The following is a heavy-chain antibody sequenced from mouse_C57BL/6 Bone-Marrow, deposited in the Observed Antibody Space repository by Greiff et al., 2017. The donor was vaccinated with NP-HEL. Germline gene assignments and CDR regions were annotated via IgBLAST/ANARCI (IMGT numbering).Heavy chain of an antibody. Sequence: VQLQQSGPGLVAPSQSLSITCTVSGFSLTSYGVDWVRQSPGKGLEWLGVIWGVGSTNYNSALKSRLSISKDNSKSQVFLKMNSLQTDDTAMYYCASRHYGSSSYYAMDYWGQGTSVTVSS. D-gene: IGHD1-1*01. CDR3: ASRHYGSSSYYAMDY. CDR1: GFSLTSYG. V-gene: IGHV2-6*01. J-gene: IGHJ4*01. CDR2: IWGVGST.